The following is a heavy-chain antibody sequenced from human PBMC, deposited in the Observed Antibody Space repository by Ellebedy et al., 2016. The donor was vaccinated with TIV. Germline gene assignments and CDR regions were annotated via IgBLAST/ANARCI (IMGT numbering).Heavy chain of an antibody. CDR3: ARVIGLRDCSGDICSPPPPLDH. CDR1: GYTFSSFG. J-gene: IGHJ4*02. CDR2: ISAYNGNT. D-gene: IGHD2-15*01. V-gene: IGHV1-18*04. Sequence: ASVKVSCKASGYTFSSFGITWVRQAPGQGLEWMGWISAYNGNTNYVQKLQGRVTMTTDTSTSTAYMELRSLRSDDTAVYYCARVIGLRDCSGDICSPPPPLDHWGQGALVTVSS.